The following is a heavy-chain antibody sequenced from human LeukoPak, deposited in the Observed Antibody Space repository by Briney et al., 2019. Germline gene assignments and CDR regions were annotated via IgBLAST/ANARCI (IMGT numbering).Heavy chain of an antibody. J-gene: IGHJ4*02. CDR2: TVGNGGST. CDR1: GFTFSSYA. CDR3: ARNEYETLDY. D-gene: IGHD2/OR15-2a*01. V-gene: IGHV3-23*01. Sequence: GGSLRLSCAASGFTFSSYAMSWVRQAPGKGLEWVSATVGNGGSTYYADSVKGRFTISRDNAKNTLYLQMNSLRAEDTALYYCARNEYETLDYWGQGTLVPVSS.